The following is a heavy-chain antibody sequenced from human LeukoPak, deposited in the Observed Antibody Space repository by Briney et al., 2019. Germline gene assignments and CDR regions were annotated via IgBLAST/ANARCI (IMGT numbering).Heavy chain of an antibody. CDR3: ARGAITGDGYFDY. CDR1: GGTFSSYT. V-gene: IGHV1-69*13. CDR2: IIPIFGTA. D-gene: IGHD7-27*01. J-gene: IGHJ4*02. Sequence: SVNVSFKASGGTFSSYTISWVRQAPGQGLEWMGGIIPIFGTAKYAQKFQGRVTITADESTNTAYMELSSLRSEDTAVYYCARGAITGDGYFDYWGQGTLVTVSS.